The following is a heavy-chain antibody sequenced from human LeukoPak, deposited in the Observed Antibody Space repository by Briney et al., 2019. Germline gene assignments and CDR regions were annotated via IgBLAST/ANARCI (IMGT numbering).Heavy chain of an antibody. D-gene: IGHD3-22*01. Sequence: GASVKVSCKASGYTFTGYYMHWVRQAPGQGLEWMGWINPNSGGTNYAQKFQGRATMTRDTSISTAYMELSRLRSDDTAVYYCARDGLLDSSGYYYVRGDYNWFDPWGQGTLVTVSS. J-gene: IGHJ5*02. V-gene: IGHV1-2*02. CDR1: GYTFTGYY. CDR2: INPNSGGT. CDR3: ARDGLLDSSGYYYVRGDYNWFDP.